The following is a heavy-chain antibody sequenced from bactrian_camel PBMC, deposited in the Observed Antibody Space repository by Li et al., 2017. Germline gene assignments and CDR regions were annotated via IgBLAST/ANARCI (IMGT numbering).Heavy chain of an antibody. CDR3: VTGWSGSLNY. CDR1: GFSFSTYY. Sequence: LVESGGGVVQPGGSLRLSCVVSGFSFSTYYAGWVRQAPGKGLEWVSSIYSDGSSQYYADSVKGRFTISRDNAKKMVYLQMNSLSSEDTALFYCVTGWSGSLNYWGQGTQVTVS. J-gene: IGHJ4*01. V-gene: IGHV3-2*01. D-gene: IGHD2*01. CDR2: IYSDGSSQ.